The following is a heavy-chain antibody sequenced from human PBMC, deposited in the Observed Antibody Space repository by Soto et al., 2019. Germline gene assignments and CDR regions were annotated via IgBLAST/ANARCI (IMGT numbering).Heavy chain of an antibody. V-gene: IGHV4-39*01. CDR2: IYYSGST. CDR3: ARPLLIAAAGTGGDY. CDR1: VGSISSSSYY. J-gene: IGHJ4*02. Sequence: ETLSLTCTVSVGSISSSSYYWGWIRQPPGKGLEWIGSIYYSGSTYYNPSLKSRVTISVDTSKNQFSLKLSSVTAADTAVYYCARPLLIAAAGTGGDYWGQGTLVTVSS. D-gene: IGHD6-13*01.